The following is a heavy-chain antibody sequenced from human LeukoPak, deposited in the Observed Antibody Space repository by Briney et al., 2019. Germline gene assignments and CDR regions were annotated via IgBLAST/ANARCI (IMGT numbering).Heavy chain of an antibody. V-gene: IGHV4-39*01. CDR3: AREVDTAMATGYFYY. CDR2: IYYSGST. J-gene: IGHJ4*02. D-gene: IGHD5-18*01. CDR1: GGSISSSSYY. Sequence: PSETLSLTCTVSGGSISSSSYYWGWIRQPPGKGLEWIGSIYYSGSTYYNLSLKSRVTISVDTSKNQFSLKLSSVTAADTAVYYCAREVDTAMATGYFYYWGQGTVVTVSS.